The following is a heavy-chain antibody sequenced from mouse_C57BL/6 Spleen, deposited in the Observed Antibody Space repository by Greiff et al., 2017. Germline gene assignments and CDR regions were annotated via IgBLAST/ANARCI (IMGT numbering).Heavy chain of an antibody. D-gene: IGHD2-3*01. V-gene: IGHV1-81*01. CDR1: GYTFTSYG. CDR3: ARDDGYTPHWYFDV. Sequence: VQLQQSGAELARPGASVKLSCTASGYTFTSYGISWVKQRTGQGLEWIGEIYPRSGNTYYNEKFKGKATLTADKSSSTAYMELRSLTSEDSAVYFCARDDGYTPHWYFDVWGTGTTVTVSS. J-gene: IGHJ1*03. CDR2: IYPRSGNT.